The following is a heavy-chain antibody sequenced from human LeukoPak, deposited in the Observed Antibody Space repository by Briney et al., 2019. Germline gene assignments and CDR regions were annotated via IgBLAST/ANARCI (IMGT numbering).Heavy chain of an antibody. CDR1: GFTFSDYY. CDR3: ARDVSRVVPAARYFDY. J-gene: IGHJ4*02. V-gene: IGHV3-11*06. Sequence: GGSLRLSCAASGFTFSDYYMSWIRQAPGKGLEWVSYISANSGYIKFADSVRGRFTISRDNAKNSLYLQMNSLRAEDTAVYYCARDVSRVVPAARYFDYWGQGTLVTVSS. D-gene: IGHD2-2*01. CDR2: ISANSGYI.